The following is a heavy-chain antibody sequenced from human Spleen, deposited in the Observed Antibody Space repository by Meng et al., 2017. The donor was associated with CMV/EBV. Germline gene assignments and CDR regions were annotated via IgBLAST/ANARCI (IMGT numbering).Heavy chain of an antibody. CDR1: GGSISSSSYY. CDR3: ARSYGDYNFDY. CDR2: IYYSGST. Sequence: QLQRQVSGPGLVKPSETLSLTCTVSGGSISSSSYYWGWIRQPPGKGLEWIGSIYYSGSTYYNPSLKSRVTISVDTSKNQFSLKLSSVTAADTAVYYCARSYGDYNFDYWGQGTLVTVSS. J-gene: IGHJ4*02. V-gene: IGHV4-39*07. D-gene: IGHD4-17*01.